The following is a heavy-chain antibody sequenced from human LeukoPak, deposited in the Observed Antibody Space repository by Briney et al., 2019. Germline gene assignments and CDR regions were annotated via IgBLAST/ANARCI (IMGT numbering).Heavy chain of an antibody. J-gene: IGHJ4*02. CDR1: GGSISSSSYY. Sequence: PSETLSLTCTVSGGSISSSSYYWGWIRQPPGKGLEWIGSIYYSGSTYYNPSLKSRVTISVDTSKNQFSLKLSSVTAADTAVYYCATGLGYGYSGFDYWGQGTLVTVSS. D-gene: IGHD5-18*01. V-gene: IGHV4-39*07. CDR3: ATGLGYGYSGFDY. CDR2: IYYSGST.